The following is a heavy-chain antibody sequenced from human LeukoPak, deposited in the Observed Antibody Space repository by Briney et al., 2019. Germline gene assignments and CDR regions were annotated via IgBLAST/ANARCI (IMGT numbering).Heavy chain of an antibody. CDR3: ARDWTGYSGYGVEHSLSYYGMDA. V-gene: IGHV1-18*01. CDR2: ITTYNGKT. Sequence: ASVKVSRKTSGDTLTRYVISWVRQAPGQGREWMGWITTYNGKTDYAQKLQGRVNLTTDTYTSTAYMELRSLSSDDPDIYCRARDWTGYSGYGVEHSLSYYGMDAWGQGTTVTVSS. D-gene: IGHD5-12*01. CDR1: GDTLTRYV. J-gene: IGHJ6*02.